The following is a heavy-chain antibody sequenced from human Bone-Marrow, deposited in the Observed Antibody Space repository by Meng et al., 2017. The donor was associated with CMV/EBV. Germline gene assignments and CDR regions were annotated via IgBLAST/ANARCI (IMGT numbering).Heavy chain of an antibody. CDR3: ARVGYDYVWGSYRPFDP. CDR1: GFTFDDYG. D-gene: IGHD3-16*02. J-gene: IGHJ5*02. Sequence: ETLSLTCAASGFTFDDYGMSWVRQAPGKGLEWVSGINWNGGSTGYADSVKGRFTISRDNAKNSLYLQMNSLRAEDTALYYCARVGYDYVWGSYRPFDPWGQGTLVTVSS. V-gene: IGHV3-20*04. CDR2: INWNGGST.